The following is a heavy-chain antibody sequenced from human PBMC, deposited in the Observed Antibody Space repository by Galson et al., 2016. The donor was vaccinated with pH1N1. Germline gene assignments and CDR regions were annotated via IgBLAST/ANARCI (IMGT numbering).Heavy chain of an antibody. CDR3: ARHIWGGGWDGGRRYYYYYMDV. D-gene: IGHD3-16*01. V-gene: IGHV4-38-2*01. CDR1: GYSIRNGYF. CDR2: IYHSGTT. Sequence: ETLSLTCAVSGYSIRNGYFWGWIRQPPGQGLEWIGIIYHSGTTYYNPSLESRVTISVDTSKNQFSLKVKSVTAADTAVYYCARHIWGGGWDGGRRYYYYYMDVWGQGTTVAVSS. J-gene: IGHJ6*03.